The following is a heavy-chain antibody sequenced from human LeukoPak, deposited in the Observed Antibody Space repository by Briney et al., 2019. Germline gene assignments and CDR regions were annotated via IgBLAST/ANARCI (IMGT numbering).Heavy chain of an antibody. V-gene: IGHV4-4*07. Sequence: SETLSLTCTVSGGSISSYSWSWIRQPAGQGLEWVWRIYTSGSTNYNPSLTSRVTMSVDTSKNQFSLKLSSVTAADTGVYYCARERINDYGDSNNWLDPWGQGTLVTVSS. J-gene: IGHJ5*02. CDR2: IYTSGST. D-gene: IGHD4-17*01. CDR3: ARERINDYGDSNNWLDP. CDR1: GGSISSYS.